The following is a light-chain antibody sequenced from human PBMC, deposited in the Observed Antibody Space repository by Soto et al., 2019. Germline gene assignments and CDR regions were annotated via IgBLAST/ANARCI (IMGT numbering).Light chain of an antibody. Sequence: DIPMTQSPSSLSASVGDRVTITCRASQGISSYLNWYQQKPGKPPRLLIYAASSLQSGVPSRFSGSGSGTDFTLTISSLQLEDFATYYCQQSHSTPSTFGQGTRLEIK. CDR1: QGISSY. V-gene: IGKV1-39*01. J-gene: IGKJ5*01. CDR3: QQSHSTPST. CDR2: AAS.